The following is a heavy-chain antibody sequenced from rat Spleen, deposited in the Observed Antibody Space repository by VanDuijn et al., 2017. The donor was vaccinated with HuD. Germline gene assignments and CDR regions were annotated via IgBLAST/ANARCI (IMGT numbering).Heavy chain of an antibody. V-gene: IGHV5-31*01. CDR1: GFTFNSYW. CDR2: ITNAGGGT. CDR3: TRDQAGTWAY. J-gene: IGHJ3*01. Sequence: EVQLVESGGGLVQPGRSLKLSCVASGFTFNSYWMTWIRQAPGKGLEWFASITNAGGGTYYPDSVKGRFTISRDNAKSTLYLQMNSLRSEDTATYYCTRDQAGTWAYWGQGTLVTVSS. D-gene: IGHD5-1*01.